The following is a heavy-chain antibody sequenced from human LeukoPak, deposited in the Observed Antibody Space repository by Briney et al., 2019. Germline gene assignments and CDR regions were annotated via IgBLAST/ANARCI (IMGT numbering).Heavy chain of an antibody. CDR1: GFTFSDYY. Sequence: PGGSLRLSCAASGFTFSDYYMSWIRQAPGKGLEWVSYISYSSSHTNYADSVKGRFTVSRDNAKNSLYLQMNSLRAEDTAVYYCARDGSLRDFWGQGTLVTVSS. CDR3: ARDGSLRDF. D-gene: IGHD6-13*01. J-gene: IGHJ4*02. V-gene: IGHV3-11*05. CDR2: ISYSSSHT.